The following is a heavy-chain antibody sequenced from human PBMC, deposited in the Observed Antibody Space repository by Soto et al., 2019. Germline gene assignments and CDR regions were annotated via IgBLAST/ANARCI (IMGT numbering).Heavy chain of an antibody. CDR1: GGSFSGYY. CDR2: IHYSGRT. Sequence: SETLSLTCAVYGGSFSGYYWSWIRQSPGKGLEWIGYIHYSGRTNHNPSLKSRITINPDTSKNQFSLHLNSVTPEDTAVYYCVRLIGNSWLDFWGQGTLVTVSS. D-gene: IGHD1-26*01. V-gene: IGHV4-34*11. J-gene: IGHJ5*01. CDR3: VRLIGNSWLDF.